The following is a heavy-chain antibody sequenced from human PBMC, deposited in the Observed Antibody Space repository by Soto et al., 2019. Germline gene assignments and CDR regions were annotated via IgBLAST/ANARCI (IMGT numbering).Heavy chain of an antibody. V-gene: IGHV4-34*01. J-gene: IGHJ5*02. CDR2: INHSGST. Sequence: PSETLSLTCAVYGGSFSGYYWSWIRQPPGKGLEWIGEINHSGSTNYNPSLKSRVTISVDTSKNQFSLKLSSVTAADMAVYYCARMNGVVVVPAAIPYWFDPWGQGTQVTVSS. D-gene: IGHD2-2*02. CDR3: ARMNGVVVVPAAIPYWFDP. CDR1: GGSFSGYY.